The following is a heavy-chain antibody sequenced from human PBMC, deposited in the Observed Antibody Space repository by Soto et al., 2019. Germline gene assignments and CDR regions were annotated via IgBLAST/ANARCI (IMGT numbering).Heavy chain of an antibody. J-gene: IGHJ4*02. D-gene: IGHD6-13*01. CDR1: GYSFTSYW. V-gene: IGHV5-10-1*03. CDR2: IDPSDSYT. Sequence: EVQLVQSGAEVKKPGESLRISCKGSGYSFTSYWISWVRQMPGKGLEWMGRIDPSDSYTNYSPSFQGHVTISADKSISTAYLQWSILKASDTAMYYCARHGAEYSSSWSFDYWGQGTLVTVSS. CDR3: ARHGAEYSSSWSFDY.